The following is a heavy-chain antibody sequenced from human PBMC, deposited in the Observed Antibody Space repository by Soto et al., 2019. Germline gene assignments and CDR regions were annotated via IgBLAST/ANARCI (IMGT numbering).Heavy chain of an antibody. CDR3: SRSLNS. Sequence: GGSLRLSCAASGFTFSTYWMDWVRQTPGKGLEWVANINQDGSEKNYVDSVKGRFTVYRDNAKNSLYLQMSSLTAEDSALYYCSRSLNSWGQGTLVTVSS. CDR2: INQDGSEK. CDR1: GFTFSTYW. J-gene: IGHJ4*02. V-gene: IGHV3-7*01.